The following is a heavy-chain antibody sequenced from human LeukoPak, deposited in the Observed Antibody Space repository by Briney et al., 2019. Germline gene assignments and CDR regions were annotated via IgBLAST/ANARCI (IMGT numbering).Heavy chain of an antibody. J-gene: IGHJ5*02. CDR2: IIPIFGTA. D-gene: IGHD3-10*01. Sequence: ASVKVSCKASGGTFSTYAISWVRQAPGQGLEWMGRIIPIFGTANYAQKFQDRITITTDESTSTAYMELSSLRSEDTAVYYCARSITMVRGGELTSPNWFHPWGQGTLVTVSS. V-gene: IGHV1-69*05. CDR1: GGTFSTYA. CDR3: ARSITMVRGGELTSPNWFHP.